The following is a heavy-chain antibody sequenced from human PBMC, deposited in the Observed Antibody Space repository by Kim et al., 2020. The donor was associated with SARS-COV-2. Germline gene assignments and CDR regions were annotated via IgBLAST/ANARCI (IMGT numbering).Heavy chain of an antibody. Sequence: GGSLRLSCAASGFTFSSYSMNWVRQAPGKGLEWVSYISSSSTIYYADSVKGRFTISRDNAKNSLYLQMNSLRDEDTAVYYCARDEIAAAGRGDAFDIWGQGTMVTVSS. CDR3: ARDEIAAAGRGDAFDI. V-gene: IGHV3-48*02. J-gene: IGHJ3*02. CDR1: GFTFSSYS. CDR2: ISSSSTI. D-gene: IGHD6-13*01.